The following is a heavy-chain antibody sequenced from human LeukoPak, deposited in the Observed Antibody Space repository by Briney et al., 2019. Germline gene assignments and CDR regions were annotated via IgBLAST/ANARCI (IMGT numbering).Heavy chain of an antibody. Sequence: AGGSLRLSCAASGFTFSSYAMSWVRQAPGKGLEWVSAISGSGGSTYYADSVKGWFTISRDNSKNTLYLQMNSLRTEDTAVYYCARGASTAAKYGMDVWGRGTAVTVSS. CDR1: GFTFSSYA. D-gene: IGHD2-21*02. J-gene: IGHJ6*02. CDR3: ARGASTAAKYGMDV. V-gene: IGHV3-23*01. CDR2: ISGSGGST.